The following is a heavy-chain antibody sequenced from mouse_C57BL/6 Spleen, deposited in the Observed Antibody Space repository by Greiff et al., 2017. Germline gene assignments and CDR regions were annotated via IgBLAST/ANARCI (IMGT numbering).Heavy chain of an antibody. CDR1: GYAFSSSW. D-gene: IGHD3-3*01. J-gene: IGHJ2*01. CDR3: ARGGEGDLDY. CDR2: IYPGDGDT. V-gene: IGHV1-82*01. Sequence: QVQLQQSGPELVKPGASVKISCKASGYAFSSSWMNWVKQRPGKGLEWIGRIYPGDGDTNYNGKFKGKATLTADKSSSTAYMQLSSLTSEDSAVYFCARGGEGDLDYWGQGTTLTVSS.